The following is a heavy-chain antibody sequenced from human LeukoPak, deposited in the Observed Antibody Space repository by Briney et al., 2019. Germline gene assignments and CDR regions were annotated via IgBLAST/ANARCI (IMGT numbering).Heavy chain of an antibody. D-gene: IGHD3-22*01. Sequence: PSETLSLTCALSNYSITSGYFWAWIRQPPGKGLEWIASIYHSGTTYYNPSLRNRVTLFVDTSKNQFSLKLTSLTAADTAVYYCARDGVFHDSDGYSFDYWGQGTLVTVSS. V-gene: IGHV4-38-2*02. CDR3: ARDGVFHDSDGYSFDY. CDR1: NYSITSGYF. CDR2: IYHSGTT. J-gene: IGHJ4*02.